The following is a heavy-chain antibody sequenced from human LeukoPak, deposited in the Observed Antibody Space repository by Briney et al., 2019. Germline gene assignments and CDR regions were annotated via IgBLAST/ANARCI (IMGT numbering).Heavy chain of an antibody. V-gene: IGHV3-30*04. J-gene: IGHJ3*02. Sequence: GGSLRLSCAASGFTFSSYAMHWVRQAPGKGLEWVAVISYDGSNKYYADSVKGRFTISRDNSKNTLYLQMNSLRAEDTAVYYCARDQADDAFDIWGQGTMVTVSS. CDR1: GFTFSSYA. CDR2: ISYDGSNK. CDR3: ARDQADDAFDI. D-gene: IGHD6-25*01.